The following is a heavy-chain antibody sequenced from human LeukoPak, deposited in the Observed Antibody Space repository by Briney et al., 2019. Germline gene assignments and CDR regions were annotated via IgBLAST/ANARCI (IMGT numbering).Heavy chain of an antibody. CDR3: AREPFSSGWYAKQFDY. D-gene: IGHD6-19*01. J-gene: IGHJ4*02. Sequence: SVKVSCKASGGTFSSYAISWVRQAPGQGLEWMGGIIPIFGTANYAQKFQGRVTITADESTSTAYMELSSLRSEDTAVYYCAREPFSSGWYAKQFDYWGQGTLVTVSS. V-gene: IGHV1-69*01. CDR1: GGTFSSYA. CDR2: IIPIFGTA.